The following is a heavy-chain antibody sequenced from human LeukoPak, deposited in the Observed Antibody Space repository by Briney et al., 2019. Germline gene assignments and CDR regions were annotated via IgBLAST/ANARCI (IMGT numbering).Heavy chain of an antibody. D-gene: IGHD6-13*01. CDR2: TYYRSKWYN. CDR1: GDSVSSNCAA. Sequence: PSQTLSLTCAISGDSVSSNCAAWNWIRQSPSRGLEWLGRTYYRSKWYNDYAVSVKSRITINPDTSKNQFSLQLNSVTPEDTAVYYCARARTRSSWFFPYYYYYGMDVWGQGTTVTVSS. CDR3: ARARTRSSWFFPYYYYYGMDV. J-gene: IGHJ6*02. V-gene: IGHV6-1*01.